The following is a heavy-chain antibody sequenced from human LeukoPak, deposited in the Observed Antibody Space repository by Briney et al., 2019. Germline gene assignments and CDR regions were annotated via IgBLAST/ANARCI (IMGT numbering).Heavy chain of an antibody. CDR3: ARAGGPYCSSTSCYPYNWFDP. V-gene: IGHV1-18*01. D-gene: IGHD2-2*01. CDR1: GYTFTSYG. CDR2: ISAYNGNT. J-gene: IGHJ5*02. Sequence: ASVKVSCKASGYTFTSYGISWVRQAPGQGLEWMGWISAYNGNTNYAQKRQGRVTMTTDTSTSTAYMEMRSLRSDDTAVYYCARAGGPYCSSTSCYPYNWFDPWGQGTLVTVSS.